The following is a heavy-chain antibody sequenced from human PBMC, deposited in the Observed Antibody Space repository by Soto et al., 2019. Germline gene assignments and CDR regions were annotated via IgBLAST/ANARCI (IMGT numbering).Heavy chain of an antibody. CDR1: GFTFGSHW. Sequence: LRLSCAASGFTFGSHWMHWVRQAPGKGLVYVSRISSGGTTTNYAESVKGRFTISRDNARNTLYLQMNSLRVEDTAVYYCARFGTSYDTSGFLYWGQGTPVTVSS. V-gene: IGHV3-74*01. CDR2: ISSGGTTT. CDR3: ARFGTSYDTSGFLY. J-gene: IGHJ4*02. D-gene: IGHD3-22*01.